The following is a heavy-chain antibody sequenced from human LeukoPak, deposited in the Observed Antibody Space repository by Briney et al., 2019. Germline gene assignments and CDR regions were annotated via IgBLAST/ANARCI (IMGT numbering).Heavy chain of an antibody. Sequence: GESLRLSCAASGFTFNRYWIHWVRQAPGKGLEWVSRLNPGGSTTTYAASVKGRFTISRDNAKNSLYLQMNSLRAEDTAVYYCARDTNDAYSSRLLNWFDPWGQGTLVTVSS. J-gene: IGHJ5*02. CDR3: ARDTNDAYSSRLLNWFDP. V-gene: IGHV3-74*01. CDR1: GFTFNRYW. CDR2: LNPGGSTT. D-gene: IGHD6-13*01.